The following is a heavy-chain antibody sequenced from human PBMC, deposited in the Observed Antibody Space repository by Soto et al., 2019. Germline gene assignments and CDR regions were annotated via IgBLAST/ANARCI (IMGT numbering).Heavy chain of an antibody. Sequence: SETLSLTCTVSGDSISTNSYSWGWIRQPPGQGLEWIGLFYYSGSTHYNPSLKSRLTVSVDTSKNQFSLKVSSVTAADTAVYYCARHSFYQLLPLFNYYDSSGYYVLDPWGQGTLVTAPQ. D-gene: IGHD3-22*01. CDR1: GDSISTNSYS. V-gene: IGHV4-39*01. J-gene: IGHJ5*02. CDR3: ARHSFYQLLPLFNYYDSSGYYVLDP. CDR2: FYYSGST.